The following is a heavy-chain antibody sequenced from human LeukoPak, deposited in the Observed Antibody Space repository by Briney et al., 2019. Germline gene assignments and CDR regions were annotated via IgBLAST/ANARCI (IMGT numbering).Heavy chain of an antibody. CDR3: ARVDRYHYYLDV. CDR2: IMPLFNTA. Sequence: SVTVSCKASGGTFNRYSITWVRQAPGQGLEWMGGIMPLFNTANYAQQFQGRVTITTDESTSTAYMELSSLRFEDTAMDYCARVDRYHYYLDVWGKGTTVTVSS. J-gene: IGHJ6*03. CDR1: GGTFNRYS. V-gene: IGHV1-69*05.